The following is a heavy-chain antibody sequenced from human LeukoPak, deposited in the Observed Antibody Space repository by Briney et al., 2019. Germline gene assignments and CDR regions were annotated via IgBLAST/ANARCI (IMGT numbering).Heavy chain of an antibody. V-gene: IGHV3-7*01. D-gene: IGHD3-10*01. CDR1: GFTFSSYW. Sequence: GGSLRLSCAASGFTFSSYWISWVRQAPGKGLEWVANIKQDGSEKYYVDSVKGRFTISRDNAKNSLYLQMNSLRAEDTAVYYCARESGESSLDYWGQGTLVTVSS. J-gene: IGHJ4*02. CDR2: IKQDGSEK. CDR3: ARESGESSLDY.